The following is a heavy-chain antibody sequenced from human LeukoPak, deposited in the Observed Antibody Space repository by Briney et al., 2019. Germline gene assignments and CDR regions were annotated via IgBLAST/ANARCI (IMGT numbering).Heavy chain of an antibody. CDR3: AKGRSPKAPFDC. Sequence: KPSETLSLTCTVSGGSISSGDYYWSWIRQHPGKGLEWIGYIYYSGSTYYNPSLKSRVTISVDPSQNQFSLNLKSVTAADTAVYFCAKGRSPKAPFDCWGQGTLVTVSS. CDR2: IYYSGST. J-gene: IGHJ4*02. CDR1: GGSISSGDYY. V-gene: IGHV4-30-4*08.